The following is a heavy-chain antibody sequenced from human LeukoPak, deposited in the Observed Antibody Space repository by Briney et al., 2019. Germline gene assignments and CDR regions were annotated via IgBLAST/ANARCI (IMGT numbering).Heavy chain of an antibody. Sequence: SETLSLTCTVSGGSISSYYWGWIRQPPGKGLEWIGSIYHSGSTYYNPSLKSRVTISVDTSKNQFSLKLSSVTAADTAVYYCARAYSTSWYSFDYWGQGTLSPSPQ. D-gene: IGHD6-13*01. CDR2: IYHSGST. J-gene: IGHJ4*02. CDR1: GGSISSYY. CDR3: ARAYSTSWYSFDY. V-gene: IGHV4-38-2*02.